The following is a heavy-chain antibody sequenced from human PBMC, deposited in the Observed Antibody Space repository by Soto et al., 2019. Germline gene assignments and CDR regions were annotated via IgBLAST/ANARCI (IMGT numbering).Heavy chain of an antibody. CDR2: IYYSGST. Sequence: PSETLSRTCSVSRRSVRSYFWSRNSHTTGKRLEWIGYIYYSGSTNYNPSLKSRVTISVDTSKNQFSLKLSSVTAADTAVYYCARAGTAMIALDYWGQGPLVAVSS. CDR1: RRSVRSYF. D-gene: IGHD5-18*01. J-gene: IGHJ4*02. V-gene: IGHV4-59*02. CDR3: ARAGTAMIALDY.